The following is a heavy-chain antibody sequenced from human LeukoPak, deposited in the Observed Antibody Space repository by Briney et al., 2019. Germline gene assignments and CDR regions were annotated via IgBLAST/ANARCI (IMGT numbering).Heavy chain of an antibody. D-gene: IGHD3-16*02. CDR2: IFTNGNT. CDR3: ARESRIYDGDRYYYDS. J-gene: IGHJ4*02. Sequence: PSETQSLTCTVSGASISNYYWGWIRQPAGKGREWIGRIFTNGNTNYNPSLKSRVTMSVDPSKNQFSLKLTSVTAADTAIYYCARESRIYDGDRYYYDSWGQGTLVTVSS. CDR1: GASISNYY. V-gene: IGHV4-4*07.